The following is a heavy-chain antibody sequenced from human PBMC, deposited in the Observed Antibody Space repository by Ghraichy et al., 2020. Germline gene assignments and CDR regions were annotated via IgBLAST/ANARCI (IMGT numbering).Heavy chain of an antibody. CDR2: IHPGGSQV. J-gene: IGHJ4*02. CDR3: AKVNDKPYSEAAY. V-gene: IGHV3-7*03. D-gene: IGHD6-19*01. CDR1: GFTFRNYW. Sequence: GESLNISCGASGFTFRNYWMTWVRQTPGKGLEWVATIHPGGSQVYYADSVRGRFTISKDDTKNSLYLQMSSLGADDTAVYYCAKVNDKPYSEAAYWGQGTLVTVSS.